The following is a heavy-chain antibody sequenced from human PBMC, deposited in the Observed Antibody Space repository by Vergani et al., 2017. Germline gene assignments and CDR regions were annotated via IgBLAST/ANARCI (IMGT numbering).Heavy chain of an antibody. D-gene: IGHD3-22*01. J-gene: IGHJ4*02. CDR1: GYSFTNYW. CDR2: IHPADSDT. V-gene: IGHV5-51*01. CDR3: ASLYGRDSSRSKYFDH. Sequence: EVQLVQSGAEVKKPGESLKISCQISGYSFTNYWIGWVRQMPGKGLEWMGIIHPADSDTRYSPSFQGQVTISVDKSISTAYLQRSSLRASDSAMYYCASLYGRDSSRSKYFDHLGQGTLVTVSS.